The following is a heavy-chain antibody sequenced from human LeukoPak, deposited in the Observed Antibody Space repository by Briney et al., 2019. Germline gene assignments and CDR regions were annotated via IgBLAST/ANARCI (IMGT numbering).Heavy chain of an antibody. V-gene: IGHV4-59*02. D-gene: IGHD3-22*01. CDR1: GGSVSGYY. Sequence: SETLSLTCAVSGGSVSGYYWSWIRQPPGKGLEWIGYVHHTGSTNYNPSPKSRVTISVDTSKNQFSLKLSSVTAADTAVYYCAMGDYYDSSAYYYGMDVWGQGTTVTVSS. CDR2: VHHTGST. CDR3: AMGDYYDSSAYYYGMDV. J-gene: IGHJ6*02.